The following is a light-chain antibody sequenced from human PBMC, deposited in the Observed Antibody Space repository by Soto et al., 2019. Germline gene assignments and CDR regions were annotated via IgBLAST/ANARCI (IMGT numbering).Light chain of an antibody. CDR1: SSNIGGNT. CDR2: TND. J-gene: IGLJ1*01. Sequence: QSALTQPPSASGTPGQRVTISCSGSSSNIGGNTVSWYQQFPGTAPKLLIYTNDQRPSGVPDRFSGSKSDTSASLAISALQSEDEAHYYCAAWDDSLNGHVFGTGTKLTVL. CDR3: AAWDDSLNGHV. V-gene: IGLV1-44*01.